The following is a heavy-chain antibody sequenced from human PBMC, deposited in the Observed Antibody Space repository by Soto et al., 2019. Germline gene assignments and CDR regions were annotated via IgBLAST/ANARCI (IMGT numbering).Heavy chain of an antibody. J-gene: IGHJ5*02. CDR3: AAQGGLESRYFYALFA. D-gene: IGHD2-15*01. Sequence: QAQLQQSGPGLVKPSETLSLTCTVPAGSVTSDPYYWTWVRRRPGKGLEWIGYIYYTGSTYYSPSLRSRVSISRDTSKSQFSLRLTSVTAADTAVYYCAAQGGLESRYFYALFAWGQGTLVTVSS. V-gene: IGHV4-31*03. CDR1: AGSVTSDPYY. CDR2: IYYTGST.